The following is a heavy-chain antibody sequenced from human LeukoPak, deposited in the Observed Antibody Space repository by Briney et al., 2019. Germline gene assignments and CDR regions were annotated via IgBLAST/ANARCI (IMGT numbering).Heavy chain of an antibody. D-gene: IGHD1-26*01. CDR1: GGTLSRYA. CDR3: ARDMGWELRGFDY. J-gene: IGHJ4*02. CDR2: IIPIFGTA. V-gene: IGHV1-69*13. Sequence: SSVKVSCKASGGTLSRYAISRVRQAPGQGLEWMGGIIPIFGTANYAQKFQGRVTITADESTSTAYMELSSLRSEDTAVYYCARDMGWELRGFDYWGQGTLVTVSS.